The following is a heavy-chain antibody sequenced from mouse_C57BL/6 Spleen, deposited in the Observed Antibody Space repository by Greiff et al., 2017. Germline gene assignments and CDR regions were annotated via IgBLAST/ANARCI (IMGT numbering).Heavy chain of an antibody. J-gene: IGHJ1*03. D-gene: IGHD1-1*01. V-gene: IGHV1-69*01. CDR3: ARSLYYYGSTWYCDV. Sequence: VQLQQPGAELVMPGASVKLSCKASGYTFTSYWMHWVKQRPGQGLEWIGEIDPSDSYTNYNQKFKGKSTLTVDKSSSTAYMQLSRLTSEDSAVYYCARSLYYYGSTWYCDVWGTGTTVTVSS. CDR1: GYTFTSYW. CDR2: IDPSDSYT.